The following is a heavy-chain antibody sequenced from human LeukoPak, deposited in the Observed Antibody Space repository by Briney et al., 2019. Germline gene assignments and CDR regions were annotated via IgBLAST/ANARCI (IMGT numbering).Heavy chain of an antibody. V-gene: IGHV4-38-2*02. J-gene: IGHJ3*01. CDR2: IYHSGST. CDR3: ARDPAYYDSSGYV. D-gene: IGHD3-22*01. Sequence: PSETLSLTCTVSGYSISSGYYWGWIRQPPGKGLEWIGSIYHSGSTYYNPSLKSRVTISVDTSKNQFSLKLSSVTAADTAVYFCARDPAYYDSSGYVWGQGTMVTVSS. CDR1: GYSISSGYY.